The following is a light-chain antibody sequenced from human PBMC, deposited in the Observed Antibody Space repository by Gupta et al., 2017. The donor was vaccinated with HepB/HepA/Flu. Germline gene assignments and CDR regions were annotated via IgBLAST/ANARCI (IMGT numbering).Light chain of an antibody. CDR1: QSVINNY. V-gene: IGKV3-20*01. CDR3: QQYGSSLRA. Sequence: LSLSPGERATLSCRASQSVINNYLAWYQQKPGQAPRLLMYGASSRATGIPDRFSGSGSGTDFALNISRLEPDDFAVYYCQQYGSSLRAFGPGTKVELK. J-gene: IGKJ1*01. CDR2: GAS.